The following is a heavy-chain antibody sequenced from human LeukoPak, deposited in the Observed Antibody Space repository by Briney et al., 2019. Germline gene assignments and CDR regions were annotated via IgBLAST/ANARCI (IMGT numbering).Heavy chain of an antibody. D-gene: IGHD4-17*01. Sequence: ASVKVSCKASGYTFTGYYLHWVRQAPGQGLEWMGWINCNSGGTNYAQKFQGRVTMTRDTSITTVYMELSRLIFDDTAVYYCARDEATVTTPYFDYWGQGTQVTVSS. CDR2: INCNSGGT. J-gene: IGHJ4*02. CDR1: GYTFTGYY. V-gene: IGHV1-2*02. CDR3: ARDEATVTTPYFDY.